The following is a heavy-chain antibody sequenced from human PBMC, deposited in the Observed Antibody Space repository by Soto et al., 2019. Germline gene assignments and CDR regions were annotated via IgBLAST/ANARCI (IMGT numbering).Heavy chain of an antibody. Sequence: QVQLVESGGGVVQPGRSLRLSCAASGFTFSSYGMHWVRQAPGKGLEWVAVISYDGSDKYYADSVKGRFTISRDNXNNTLYLQMDCLRAEDTAVYYCAKGVVVVTTYFQHWGQGTLVTVSS. CDR1: GFTFSSYG. D-gene: IGHD2-15*01. J-gene: IGHJ1*01. CDR3: AKGVVVVTTYFQH. CDR2: ISYDGSDK. V-gene: IGHV3-30*18.